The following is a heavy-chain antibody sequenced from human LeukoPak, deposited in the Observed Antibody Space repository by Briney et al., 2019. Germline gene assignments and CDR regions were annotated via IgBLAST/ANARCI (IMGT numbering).Heavy chain of an antibody. J-gene: IGHJ4*02. CDR2: ISAYNGNT. V-gene: IGHV1-18*01. Sequence: ASVKVSCKASGYTFTSYGISWVRQAPGQGLEWMGWISAYNGNTNYAQKLQGRVTMTTDTSTSTAYMELRSLRPDDTAAYYCARDLRSIAVAGTLDYWGQGTLVTVSS. CDR3: ARDLRSIAVAGTLDY. CDR1: GYTFTSYG. D-gene: IGHD6-19*01.